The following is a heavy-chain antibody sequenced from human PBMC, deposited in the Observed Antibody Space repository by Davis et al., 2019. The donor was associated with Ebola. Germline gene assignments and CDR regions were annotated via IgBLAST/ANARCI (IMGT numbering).Heavy chain of an antibody. CDR2: INAGNGNT. V-gene: IGHV1-3*01. Sequence: ASVKVSCKASGYTFTSYAMHWVRQAPGQRLEWMGWINAGNGNTKYSQKLQGRVTMTTDTSTSTAYMELRSLRSDDTAVYYCARDSPYSSSWSGGDYWGQGTLVTVSS. CDR1: GYTFTSYA. CDR3: ARDSPYSSSWSGGDY. J-gene: IGHJ4*02. D-gene: IGHD6-13*01.